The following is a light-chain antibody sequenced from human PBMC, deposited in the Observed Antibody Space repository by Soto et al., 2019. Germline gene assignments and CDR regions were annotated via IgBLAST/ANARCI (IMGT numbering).Light chain of an antibody. CDR2: EVN. Sequence: QSVLTQPASVSGSPRQSITISCTGTSSDVGGYHYVSWYQQSPGKAPKLMIYEVNNRPSGISNRFSGSKSGNTASLTISGLQAEDEADYYCSSYTYTNTVVFGTGTKLTVL. J-gene: IGLJ1*01. CDR1: SSDVGGYHY. CDR3: SSYTYTNTVV. V-gene: IGLV2-14*01.